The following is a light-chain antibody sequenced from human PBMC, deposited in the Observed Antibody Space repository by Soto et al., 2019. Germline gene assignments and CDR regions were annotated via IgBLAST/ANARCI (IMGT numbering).Light chain of an antibody. CDR3: QPYNSYSRT. J-gene: IGKJ1*01. V-gene: IGKV1-5*03. Sequence: DIQMTQSPSTLSASVGDRATITCRASQSISSWLAWYQQKPGKAPKLLIYKASILESGVPSRFSGSGSGTEFTLTISSLQPDDSATYYCQPYNSYSRTFGQGTKVDIK. CDR2: KAS. CDR1: QSISSW.